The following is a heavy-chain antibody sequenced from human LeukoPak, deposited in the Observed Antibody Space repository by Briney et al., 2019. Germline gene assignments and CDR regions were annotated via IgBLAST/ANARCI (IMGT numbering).Heavy chain of an antibody. V-gene: IGHV3-23*01. D-gene: IGHD6-13*01. CDR3: ACIAAAGDYFDY. J-gene: IGHJ4*02. Sequence: GGSLRLSCAASGFTFSSYAMSWVRQAPGKGLEWVSAISGSGGSTYYADSVKGRFTISRDNSKNTLYMQMNSLRAEDTAVYYCACIAAAGDYFDYWGQGTLVTVSS. CDR2: ISGSGGST. CDR1: GFTFSSYA.